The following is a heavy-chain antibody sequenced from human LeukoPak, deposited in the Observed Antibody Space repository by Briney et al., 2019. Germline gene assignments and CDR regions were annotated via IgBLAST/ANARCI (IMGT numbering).Heavy chain of an antibody. D-gene: IGHD3-10*01. CDR1: GFSFSNYY. CDR3: AKDLHYGSADY. CDR2: IKQDGTQE. Sequence: GGSLRLSCAASGFSFSNYYMSWVRQAPGKGLEWVANIKQDGTQEYYVDSVKGRFTVSRDNAKNSLYLQMNSLRAEDTAVYYCAKDLHYGSADYWGQGTLVTVSS. J-gene: IGHJ4*02. V-gene: IGHV3-7*01.